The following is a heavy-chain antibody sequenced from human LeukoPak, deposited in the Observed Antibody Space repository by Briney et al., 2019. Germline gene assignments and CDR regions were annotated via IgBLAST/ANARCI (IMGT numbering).Heavy chain of an antibody. Sequence: GGSLRLSCAASGFTFSSYAMSWVRQAPGKGLEWVSAISGSGDSTYYADSVKGRFSISRDNSKHTLYLQMNSLRAEDTAVYYCARGPYCSSTSCFSIGAFDIWGQGTMVTVSS. CDR1: GFTFSSYA. CDR3: ARGPYCSSTSCFSIGAFDI. CDR2: ISGSGDST. J-gene: IGHJ3*02. V-gene: IGHV3-23*01. D-gene: IGHD2-2*01.